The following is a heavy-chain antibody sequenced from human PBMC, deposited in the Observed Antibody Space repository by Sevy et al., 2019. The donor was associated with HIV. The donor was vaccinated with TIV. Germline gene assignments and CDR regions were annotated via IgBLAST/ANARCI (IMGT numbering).Heavy chain of an antibody. V-gene: IGHV1-18*01. CDR2: ITPNNGNT. Sequence: ASVKVPCKASGYTFTNYHITWVRQAPGQGLEWMGWITPNNGNTNYARRLQGRVTMTTDTSTATAYMELRSLRSDDTAVYYCARAPSGSQGPGQYFHHWGQGTLVTVSS. CDR1: GYTFTNYH. CDR3: ARAPSGSQGPGQYFHH. D-gene: IGHD1-26*01. J-gene: IGHJ1*01.